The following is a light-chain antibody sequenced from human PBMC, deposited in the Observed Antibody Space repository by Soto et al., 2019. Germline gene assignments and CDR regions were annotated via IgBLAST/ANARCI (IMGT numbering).Light chain of an antibody. Sequence: QSVLTQPPSVSGAPGQRVTISCTGSSSNIGAGYAVHWYQQLPGTAPKLLIYDNSNRPSGVPDRFSGSKSDTSASLSITGLQAEDEADYYCQSFDSSLSGAWVFGGGTKLTVL. CDR1: SSNIGAGYA. V-gene: IGLV1-40*01. CDR2: DNS. J-gene: IGLJ3*02. CDR3: QSFDSSLSGAWV.